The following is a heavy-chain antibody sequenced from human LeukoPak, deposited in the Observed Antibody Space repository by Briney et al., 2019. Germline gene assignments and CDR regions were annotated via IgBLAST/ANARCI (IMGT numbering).Heavy chain of an antibody. Sequence: SETLSLTCTVSGNSISSGDNYWSWIRQPAGKGLEWIGRIYTSGSTNYNPSLKSRVTISGDTSKNQFSLRLSSVTAADTAVYYCARREWELHYFDYWGQGTLVTVSS. D-gene: IGHD1-26*01. J-gene: IGHJ4*02. CDR1: GNSISSGDNY. V-gene: IGHV4-61*02. CDR2: IYTSGST. CDR3: ARREWELHYFDY.